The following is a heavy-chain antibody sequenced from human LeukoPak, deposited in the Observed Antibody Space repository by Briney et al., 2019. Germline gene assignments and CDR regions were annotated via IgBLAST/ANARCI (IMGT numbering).Heavy chain of an antibody. CDR1: GGSISSGGYY. V-gene: IGHV4-30-2*01. J-gene: IGHJ4*02. CDR2: IYHSGST. D-gene: IGHD6-13*01. Sequence: SQTLSLTCTVSGGSISSGGYYWSWIRQPPGKGLEWIGYIYHSGSTYYNPSLKSRVTISVDRSKNQFSLKLSSVTAADTAVYYCARRAAGAFDYWGQGTLVTVPS. CDR3: ARRAAGAFDY.